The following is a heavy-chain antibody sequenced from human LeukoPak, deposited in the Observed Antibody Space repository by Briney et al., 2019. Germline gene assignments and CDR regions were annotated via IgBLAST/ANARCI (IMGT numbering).Heavy chain of an antibody. CDR3: ARDTGGSGFDY. Sequence: GGSLRLSCAASGFTFSSYSMNWVRQAPGKGLEWVSYISSSSSTIYYADSVKGRFTISRDNAKNSLYLQMNSLRAEDTAVYYCARDTGGSGFDYWGQGTLVTVSS. V-gene: IGHV3-48*04. J-gene: IGHJ4*02. D-gene: IGHD6-19*01. CDR1: GFTFSSYS. CDR2: ISSSSSTI.